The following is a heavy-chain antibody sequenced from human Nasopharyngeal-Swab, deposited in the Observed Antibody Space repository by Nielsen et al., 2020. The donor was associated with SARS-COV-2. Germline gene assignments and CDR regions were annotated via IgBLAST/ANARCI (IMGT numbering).Heavy chain of an antibody. CDR1: GFLFSSYG. CDR2: ISYDGINK. D-gene: IGHD3-3*01. CDR3: AKEGPGMFGVVGLDV. J-gene: IGHJ6*02. Sequence: GESLKISCAASGFLFSSYGMHWVRQAPGKGLEWVAVISYDGINKYNADSVKGRFTISRDNSKDTLYLQMNSLRAEDTAVYYCAKEGPGMFGVVGLDVWGQGTTVTVSS. V-gene: IGHV3-30*18.